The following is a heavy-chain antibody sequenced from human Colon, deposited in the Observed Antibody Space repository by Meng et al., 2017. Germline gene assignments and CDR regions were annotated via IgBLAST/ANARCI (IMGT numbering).Heavy chain of an antibody. CDR2: IYYSGST. J-gene: IGHJ5*02. D-gene: IGHD5-12*01. CDR1: GGSVISNSYY. Sequence: VQRPEAGPGLVRPSETLSLTCTVSGGSVISNSYYWSWIRQPPGKGLEWIGFIYYSGSTNYNPSLKSRVTISVDTSKNQFSLKVSSVTAADTAVYYCARDSGYDKNWFDPWGQGTLVTVSS. V-gene: IGHV4-61*01. CDR3: ARDSGYDKNWFDP.